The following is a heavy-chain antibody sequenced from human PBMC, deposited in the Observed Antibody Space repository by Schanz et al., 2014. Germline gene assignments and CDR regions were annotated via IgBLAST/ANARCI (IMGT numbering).Heavy chain of an antibody. CDR1: GFTFSSSW. J-gene: IGHJ4*02. D-gene: IGHD2-15*01. Sequence: EVHLVESGGGLVQPGGSLRLSCAASGFTFSSSWMHWVRQAPGKGLVWVSRTSHDGSFTTFADSVKGRFTISRDNARTTLYLHMQSMSAKATAMYFYTRATDSNFDYWGQGTLVTVSS. CDR3: TRATDSNFDY. CDR2: TSHDGSFT. V-gene: IGHV3-74*01.